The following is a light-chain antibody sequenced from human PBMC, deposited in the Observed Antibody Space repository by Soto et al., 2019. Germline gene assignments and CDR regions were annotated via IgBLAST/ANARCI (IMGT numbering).Light chain of an antibody. V-gene: IGKV3-15*01. J-gene: IGKJ1*01. CDR1: QSVSSN. CDR3: QQYNNWLGT. CDR2: GAS. Sequence: EIIMSQSPGTLSASPGERSTLSCSAASQSVSSNLAWYQQKPGQAPRLLIYGASTRATGIPARFSGSGSGTEFTLTISSLQSEDFAVYYCQQYNNWLGTFGQGTKVDIK.